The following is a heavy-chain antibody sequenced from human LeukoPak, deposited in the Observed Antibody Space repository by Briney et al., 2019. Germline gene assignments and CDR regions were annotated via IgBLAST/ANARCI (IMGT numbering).Heavy chain of an antibody. D-gene: IGHD3-3*01. CDR2: IYYSGST. V-gene: IGHV4-59*12. CDR1: GGSISSYY. CDR3: ARLGLEWLPNTGY. Sequence: SETLSLTCTVSGGSISSYYWSWIRQPPGKGLEWIGYIYYSGSTNYNPSLKSRVTISVDTSKNQFSLKLSSVTAADTAVYYCARLGLEWLPNTGYWGQGTLVTVSS. J-gene: IGHJ4*02.